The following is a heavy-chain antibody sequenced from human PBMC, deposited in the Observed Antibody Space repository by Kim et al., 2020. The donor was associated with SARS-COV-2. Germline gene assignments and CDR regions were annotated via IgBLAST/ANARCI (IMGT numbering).Heavy chain of an antibody. Sequence: GGSLRLSCSASGFTFGDYAMSWVRQAPGKGLEWIGFIRSKNYGGSTEYAASVKGRFTISRDDSKSIAYLQMNSLKIEDTAVYYCSRVEDILTGYGHYYYYDMDVWGHGTTVTVSS. CDR3: SRVEDILTGYGHYYYYDMDV. V-gene: IGHV3-49*04. CDR2: IRSKNYGGST. D-gene: IGHD3-9*01. J-gene: IGHJ6*02. CDR1: GFTFGDYA.